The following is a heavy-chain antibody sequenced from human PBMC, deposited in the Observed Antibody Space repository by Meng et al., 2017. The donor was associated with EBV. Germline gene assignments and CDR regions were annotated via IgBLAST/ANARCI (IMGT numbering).Heavy chain of an antibody. CDR3: ASESGRGFTPDY. D-gene: IGHD3-10*01. Sequence: QGRVVQPGAEVKKPGSSVRISCKTSGGTFRSDAVSWVRQAPGQGLEWMGGLMPMSDAPYYAQKLQERVTITADESTSTHYMDLSGLRSEDTAVYYCASESGRGFTPDYWGQGTLVTVSS. CDR1: GGTFRSDA. V-gene: IGHV1-69*01. J-gene: IGHJ4*02. CDR2: LMPMSDAP.